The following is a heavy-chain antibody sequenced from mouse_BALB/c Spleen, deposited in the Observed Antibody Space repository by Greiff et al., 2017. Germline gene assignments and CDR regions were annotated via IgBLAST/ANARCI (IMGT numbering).Heavy chain of an antibody. Sequence: QVQLKESGPGLVAPSQSLSITCTVSGFSLTSYDISWIRQPPGKGLEWLGVIWTGGGTNYNSAFMSRLSISKDNSKSQVFLKMNSLQTDDTAIYYCVRDRGYYGLDYWGQGTTLTVSS. V-gene: IGHV2-9-2*01. CDR1: GFSLTSYD. CDR2: IWTGGGT. D-gene: IGHD1-1*01. J-gene: IGHJ2*01. CDR3: VRDRGYYGLDY.